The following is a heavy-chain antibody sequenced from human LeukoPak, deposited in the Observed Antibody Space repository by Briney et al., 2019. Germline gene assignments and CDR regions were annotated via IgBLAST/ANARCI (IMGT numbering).Heavy chain of an antibody. Sequence: PGGSLRLSCAASGFIFSTYTMNWVRQAPGKGLEGVSSISSSGGSTYYADSVKGRFTISRDNSKNTLYLQVNSLRAEDTAVYYCAKAAVYHDSCPDSWGQGTLVTVSS. CDR1: GFIFSTYT. V-gene: IGHV3-23*01. CDR3: AKAAVYHDSCPDS. J-gene: IGHJ4*02. CDR2: ISSSGGST. D-gene: IGHD5/OR15-5a*01.